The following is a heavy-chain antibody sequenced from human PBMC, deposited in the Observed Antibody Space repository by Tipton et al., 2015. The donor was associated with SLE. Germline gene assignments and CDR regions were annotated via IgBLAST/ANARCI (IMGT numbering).Heavy chain of an antibody. J-gene: IGHJ4*02. CDR2: IYNSGST. CDR1: GGSISSYY. D-gene: IGHD3-22*01. Sequence: TLSLTCTVSGGSISSYYWSWIRQHPGKGLEWIGYIYNSGSTNYNPSLKSRVTISVDTSKNQFSLKLSSVTAADTAVYYCARSTTDSSGYYGSFDYWGQGILVTVSS. V-gene: IGHV4-59*08. CDR3: ARSTTDSSGYYGSFDY.